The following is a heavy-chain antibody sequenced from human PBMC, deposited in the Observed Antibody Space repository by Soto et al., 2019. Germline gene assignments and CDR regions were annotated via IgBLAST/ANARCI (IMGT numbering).Heavy chain of an antibody. D-gene: IGHD3-10*01. CDR3: ARATGADKEDY. CDR2: IFVTSTTI. Sequence: GGSLRLSCVASGFSFSSYSMVWVRQAPGKGLEWISYIFVTSTTIYYADSVRGRFTVSRDNAQNSVFLLMNGLRAEDTAVYYCARATGADKEDYWGQGTLVTVSS. CDR1: GFSFSSYS. V-gene: IGHV3-48*04. J-gene: IGHJ4*02.